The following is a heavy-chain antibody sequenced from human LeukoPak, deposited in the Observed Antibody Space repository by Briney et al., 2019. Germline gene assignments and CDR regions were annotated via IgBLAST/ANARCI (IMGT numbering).Heavy chain of an antibody. D-gene: IGHD2-15*01. CDR1: GISFSNYS. J-gene: IGHJ2*01. Sequence: TGGSLRLSCAASGISFSNYSMNWVRQAPGKGLEWVSLISSSSRFIYYGDSVKGRFTISRDNAKKSPYLQMNSLRAEDTAVYYCARAVYCSGGGCFWYFDLWGRGTLVTVSS. CDR2: ISSSSRFI. V-gene: IGHV3-21*01. CDR3: ARAVYCSGGGCFWYFDL.